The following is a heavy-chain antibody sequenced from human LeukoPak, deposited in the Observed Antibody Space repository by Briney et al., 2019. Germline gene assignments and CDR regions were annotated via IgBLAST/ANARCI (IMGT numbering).Heavy chain of an antibody. J-gene: IGHJ4*02. CDR3: ARDWRGYYYDC. V-gene: IGHV6-1*01. Sequence: SQTLSLTCAISGDSFSGDSVAWNWLRQSPSRGLEWLGRTYYRSKWYNDYAASVKSRLSINPDTSKNQFSLHLNSVTPEDTAIYYCARDWRGYYYDCWGQGTLVTVSS. CDR1: GDSFSGDSVA. CDR2: TYYRSKWYN.